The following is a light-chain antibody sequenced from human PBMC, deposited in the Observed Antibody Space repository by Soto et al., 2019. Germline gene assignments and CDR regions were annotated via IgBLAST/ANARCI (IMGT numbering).Light chain of an antibody. V-gene: IGLV1-51*01. CDR1: RSNIGGNS. CDR2: DDD. Sequence: VLTQPPSVSAAPGQRVTISCSGSRSNIGGNSVSWYQQLPGTAPKLLIYDDDKRPSGIPDRFSGSKSGTSATLGITGFQTGDEADYYCGSWDSSLSAYVVGTGT. J-gene: IGLJ1*01. CDR3: GSWDSSLSAYV.